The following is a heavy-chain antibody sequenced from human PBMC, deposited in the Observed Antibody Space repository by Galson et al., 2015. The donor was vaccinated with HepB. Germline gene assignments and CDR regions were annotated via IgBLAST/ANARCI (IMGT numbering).Heavy chain of an antibody. CDR3: ARTIAGSTGGAWFDP. D-gene: IGHD2-8*02. CDR2: IGAVGDP. CDR1: GFTFSSYD. J-gene: IGHJ5*02. Sequence: SLRLSCAASGFTFSSYDMHWVRQATGKGLEWVSGIGAVGDPHYAGSVKGRFTISREHAKKSMYLQMNSLRVGDTAVYYCARTIAGSTGGAWFDPWGQGTLVTVSS. V-gene: IGHV3-13*05.